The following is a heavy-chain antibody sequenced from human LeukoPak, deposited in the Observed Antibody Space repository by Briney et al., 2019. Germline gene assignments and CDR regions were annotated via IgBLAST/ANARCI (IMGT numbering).Heavy chain of an antibody. CDR2: ISYDGSNK. CDR3: ANVPWLSVVVPAADY. CDR1: GFTFSSYG. Sequence: PGGSLRLSCAASGFTFSSYGMHWVRQAPGKGLEWVAVISYDGSNKYYADSVKGRFTISRDNSKNTLYLQMNSLRAEDTAVYYCANVPWLSVVVPAADYWGQGTLVTVSS. D-gene: IGHD2-2*01. V-gene: IGHV3-30*18. J-gene: IGHJ4*02.